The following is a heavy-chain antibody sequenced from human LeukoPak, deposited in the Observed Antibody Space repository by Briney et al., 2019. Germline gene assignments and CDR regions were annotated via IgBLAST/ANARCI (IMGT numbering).Heavy chain of an antibody. CDR1: GFTFSNYW. J-gene: IGHJ4*02. D-gene: IGHD6-19*01. V-gene: IGHV3-7*03. Sequence: GGSLRLSCAASGFTFSNYWMHWVRQAPGKGLEWVANIKQDGSENYYVDSVKGRLTISRDNAKNSLYLQMSSLRAEDTAVYYCARSSGWVSDYWGQGILVTVSP. CDR2: IKQDGSEN. CDR3: ARSSGWVSDY.